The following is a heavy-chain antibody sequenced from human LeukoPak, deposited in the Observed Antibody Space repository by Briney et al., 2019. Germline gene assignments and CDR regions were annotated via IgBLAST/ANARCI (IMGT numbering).Heavy chain of an antibody. CDR1: GYTFTSYD. CDR3: ASRATTVTGYYYYYMDV. D-gene: IGHD4-17*01. J-gene: IGHJ6*03. CDR2: MNPNSGNT. Sequence: ASVKVSCKASGYTFTSYDINWVRQVTGQGLEWMGWMNPNSGNTGYAQKFQGRVTMTRNTSISTVYMELSSLRSDDTAVYYCASRATTVTGYYYYYMDVWGKGTTVTVSS. V-gene: IGHV1-8*01.